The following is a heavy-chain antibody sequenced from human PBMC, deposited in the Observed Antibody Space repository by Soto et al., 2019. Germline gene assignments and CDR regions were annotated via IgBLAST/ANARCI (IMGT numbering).Heavy chain of an antibody. J-gene: IGHJ4*02. CDR3: ARDRGITGTTDDSVDY. CDR1: GGTFSSYA. V-gene: IGHV1-69*01. D-gene: IGHD1-7*01. CDR2: IIPIFGTA. Sequence: QVQLVQSGAEVKKPGSSVKVSCKASGGTFSSYAISWVRQAPGQGLEWMGGIIPIFGTANYAQKFQGRVTITADESTSTAYMELSSLGSEDTDVYYCARDRGITGTTDDSVDYWGQGTLVTVSS.